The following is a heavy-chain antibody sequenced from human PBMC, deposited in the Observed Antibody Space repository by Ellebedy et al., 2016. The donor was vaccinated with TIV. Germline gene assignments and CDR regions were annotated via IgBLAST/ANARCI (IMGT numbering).Heavy chain of an antibody. V-gene: IGHV4-59*01. D-gene: IGHD5-24*01. CDR2: IYYSGST. J-gene: IGHJ3*02. CDR3: ARGEMATIIVYAFDI. Sequence: SETLSLXXTVSGGSISSYYWSWIRQPPGKGLEWIGYIYYSGSTNYNPSLKSRVTISVDTSKNQFSLKLSSVTAADTAVYYCARGEMATIIVYAFDIWGQGTMVTVSS. CDR1: GGSISSYY.